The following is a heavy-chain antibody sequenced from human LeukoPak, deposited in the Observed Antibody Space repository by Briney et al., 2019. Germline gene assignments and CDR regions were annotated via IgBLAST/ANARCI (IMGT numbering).Heavy chain of an antibody. V-gene: IGHV4-34*01. D-gene: IGHD3-16*02. J-gene: IGHJ4*02. CDR2: INHSGST. CDR3: ARRYYDYVWGSYRYTPHFDY. Sequence: SETLSLTCAVYGGSFSGYYWSWIRQPPGKGLEWIGEINHSGSTNYNPSLKSRVTISVDTSKNQFSLKLSSVTAADTAVYYCARRYYDYVWGSYRYTPHFDYWGQGTLVTVSS. CDR1: GGSFSGYY.